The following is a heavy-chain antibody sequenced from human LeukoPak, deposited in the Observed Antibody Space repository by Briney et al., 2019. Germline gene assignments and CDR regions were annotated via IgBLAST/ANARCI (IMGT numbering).Heavy chain of an antibody. CDR1: GGSISSGDYY. Sequence: SETLSLTCTVSGGSISSGDYYWSWIRQPPGKGLECIGYIYYSGSTYYNPSLKSRVTISVDTTKNQFSLKLSSVTAADTAVYYCARGVDTAMYNYYAMDVWGQGTTVTVSS. V-gene: IGHV4-30-4*01. J-gene: IGHJ6*02. D-gene: IGHD5-18*01. CDR2: IYYSGST. CDR3: ARGVDTAMYNYYAMDV.